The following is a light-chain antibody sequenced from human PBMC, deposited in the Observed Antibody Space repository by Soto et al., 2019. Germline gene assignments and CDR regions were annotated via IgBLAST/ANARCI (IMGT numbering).Light chain of an antibody. CDR2: GAS. CDR3: QQYNNWPPLT. J-gene: IGKJ4*01. CDR1: QSVSSN. V-gene: IGKV3-15*01. Sequence: EIVMTQSPATLSVSPGERAALACRASQSVSSNLAWYQQKPGQAPRLLIYGASTRATGIPARFSGSGSGTELTLTISSQQSEDFAVYYCQQYNNWPPLTFGGGTKLEIK.